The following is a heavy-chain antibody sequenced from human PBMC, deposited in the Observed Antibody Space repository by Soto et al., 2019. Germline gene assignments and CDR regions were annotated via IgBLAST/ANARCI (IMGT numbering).Heavy chain of an antibody. CDR1: GFSVVSNY. CDR3: ARSSRGGNAGYFNL. CDR2: IYSGGTT. D-gene: IGHD2-15*01. V-gene: IGHV3-53*02. J-gene: IGHJ2*01. Sequence: EVQLVETGGGLIQPGGSLRLSCAASGFSVVSNYMSWVRQAPGKGLEWVSVIYSGGTTHDADSVKGRFTISRDNSENTLYLQMNSLRAEDTAVYYCARSSRGGNAGYFNLWGRGTLVTVSS.